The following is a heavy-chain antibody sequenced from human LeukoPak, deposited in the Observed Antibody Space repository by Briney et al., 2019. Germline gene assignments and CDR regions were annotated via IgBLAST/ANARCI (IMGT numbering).Heavy chain of an antibody. D-gene: IGHD2-21*02. CDR1: GFTFSSYA. Sequence: GGSLRLSCAASGFTFSSYAMSWVRQAPGKGLEWVAAISGSGGRTYYADSVKGRFTISRDNSKNTLSLQMNSLRDEDTATYYCAKEVYCGRDCYNPGYGVDVWGQGTTVTVSS. J-gene: IGHJ6*02. CDR2: ISGSGGRT. CDR3: AKEVYCGRDCYNPGYGVDV. V-gene: IGHV3-23*01.